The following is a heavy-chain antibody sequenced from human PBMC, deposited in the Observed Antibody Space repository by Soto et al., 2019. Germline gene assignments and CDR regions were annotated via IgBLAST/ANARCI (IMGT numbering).Heavy chain of an antibody. CDR2: TSFDGNKN. D-gene: IGHD6-19*01. CDR3: AKDNEAGIAVAGLDY. Sequence: PEGSLRLSCVASGFTFSNFGMHWVRQAPGKGLEWVALTSFDGNKNYYADSVKGRFTLSRDNSKNSLYLQMNSLRAEDTALYYCAKDNEAGIAVAGLDYWGQVNLVTVSS. J-gene: IGHJ4*02. CDR1: GFTFSNFG. V-gene: IGHV3-30*18.